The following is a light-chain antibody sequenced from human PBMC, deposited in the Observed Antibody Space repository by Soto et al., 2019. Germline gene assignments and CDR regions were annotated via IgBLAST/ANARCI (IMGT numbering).Light chain of an antibody. Sequence: DIQMTQSPSTQSASVGDRVTITCPASQSISSWLAWHQQKPGKAPRLLIYKASNLESGVPSRFSGSGSGTEFTLTITSLQPDDSATYYCQQYNDNWTFGQGTKVDIK. J-gene: IGKJ1*01. CDR1: QSISSW. CDR3: QQYNDNWT. CDR2: KAS. V-gene: IGKV1-5*03.